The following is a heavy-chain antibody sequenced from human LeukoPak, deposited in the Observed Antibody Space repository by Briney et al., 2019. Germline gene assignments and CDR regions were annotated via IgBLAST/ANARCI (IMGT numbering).Heavy chain of an antibody. J-gene: IGHJ4*02. Sequence: ASVKVSCKAFGYTFTTYDINWVRQAPGQGLEWMGIINPSGGSTSYAQKFQGRVTMTRDTSTSTVYMELSSLRSEDTAVYYCARAAGGSRDLDYWGQGTLVTVSS. CDR3: ARAAGGSRDLDY. CDR2: INPSGGST. D-gene: IGHD1-26*01. CDR1: GYTFTTYD. V-gene: IGHV1-46*01.